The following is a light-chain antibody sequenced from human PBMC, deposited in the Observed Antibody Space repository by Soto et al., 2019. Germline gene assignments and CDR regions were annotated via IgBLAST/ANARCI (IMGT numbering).Light chain of an antibody. CDR3: SSYTSSITDV. CDR1: SSDVGGYNY. V-gene: IGLV2-14*01. J-gene: IGLJ1*01. Sequence: QSALTQPASVSGSPGQSIAISCTGSSSDVGGYNYVSWYQQHPGKAPKLMIYDVSNRPSGISNRFSGSKSGNTASLTISGLQAEDEADYYCSSYTSSITDVFGTGTKLTVL. CDR2: DVS.